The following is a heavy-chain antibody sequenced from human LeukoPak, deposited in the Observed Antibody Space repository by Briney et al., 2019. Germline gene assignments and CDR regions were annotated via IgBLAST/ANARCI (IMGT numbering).Heavy chain of an antibody. Sequence: SETLSLTCSVSGGSISRHYWTWIRQPPGKGLEWIGFVHHSGSTNYNPSLKSRVSTSLDTSKNQISLHLQSVTAADTAVYYCARPTAAGAFDYWGQGIRVIVSS. V-gene: IGHV4-59*11. D-gene: IGHD6-13*01. CDR1: GGSISRHY. J-gene: IGHJ4*02. CDR3: ARPTAAGAFDY. CDR2: VHHSGST.